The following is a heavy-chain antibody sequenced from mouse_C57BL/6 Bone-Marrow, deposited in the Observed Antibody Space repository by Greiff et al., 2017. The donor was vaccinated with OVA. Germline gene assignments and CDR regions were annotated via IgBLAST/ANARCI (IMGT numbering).Heavy chain of an antibody. J-gene: IGHJ3*01. CDR1: GFTFSSYA. Sequence: EVQLVESGGGLVKPGGSLKLSCAASGFTFSSYAMSWVRQTPEKRLEWVATISDGGSYTYYPDNVKGRFTISRDNATNNLYLQMSHLKSEDTAMYYWARDYLAWFAYWGQGTLVTVSA. D-gene: IGHD1-1*01. CDR2: ISDGGSYT. CDR3: ARDYLAWFAY. V-gene: IGHV5-4*01.